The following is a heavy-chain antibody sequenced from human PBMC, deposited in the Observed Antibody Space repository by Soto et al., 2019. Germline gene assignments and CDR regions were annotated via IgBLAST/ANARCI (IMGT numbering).Heavy chain of an antibody. CDR3: ARAYRYGPYFDY. CDR1: GGSISSGSHY. D-gene: IGHD5-18*01. Sequence: SETLSLTCTVSGGSISSGSHYWGWLRQPPGKGLEWIGSIYSSGSTHYNTSLKSRVTMSADTSKNQFSLKLRSVTASDKAMYYCARAYRYGPYFDYWGQGTLVTVSS. V-gene: IGHV4-39*01. J-gene: IGHJ4*02. CDR2: IYSSGST.